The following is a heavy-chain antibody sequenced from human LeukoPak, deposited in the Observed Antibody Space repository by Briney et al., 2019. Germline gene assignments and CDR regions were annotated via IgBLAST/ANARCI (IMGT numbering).Heavy chain of an antibody. J-gene: IGHJ3*02. Sequence: GGSLRLSCAASGVTFSSYWMHWVRQAPGKGLVCVSRINSDGSSTSYADSVKGRFTISRDNAKNTLYLQMNSLRAEDTAVYYCAREYAIDAFDIWGQGTMVTVSS. D-gene: IGHD2-8*01. V-gene: IGHV3-74*01. CDR2: INSDGSST. CDR3: AREYAIDAFDI. CDR1: GVTFSSYW.